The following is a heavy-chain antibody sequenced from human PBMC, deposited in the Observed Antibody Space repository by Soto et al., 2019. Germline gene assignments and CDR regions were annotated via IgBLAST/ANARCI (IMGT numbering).Heavy chain of an antibody. J-gene: IGHJ4*02. Sequence: SETLSLTCAVYGGSFSGYYWSWIRQPPGKGLEWIGEINHSGSTNYNPSLKSRVTISVDTSKNQFSLKLSSVTAADTAVYYCASFGPQIDYWGQGTLVTVSS. CDR1: GGSFSGYY. CDR3: ASFGPQIDY. V-gene: IGHV4-34*01. CDR2: INHSGST. D-gene: IGHD3-10*01.